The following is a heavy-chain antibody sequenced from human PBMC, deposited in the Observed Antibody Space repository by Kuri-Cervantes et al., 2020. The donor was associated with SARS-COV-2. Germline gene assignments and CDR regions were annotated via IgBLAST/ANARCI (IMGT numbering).Heavy chain of an antibody. Sequence: GESLKISCAASGFTFSSYAMSWVRQAPGKGLEWVSAISSSSSYTNYADSVKGRFTISRDNAKNSLYLQMNSLRAEDTAVYYCARGQGSGWYLGLSANWFDPWGQGTLVTVSS. D-gene: IGHD6-19*01. CDR2: ISSSSSYT. J-gene: IGHJ5*02. CDR1: GFTFSSYA. V-gene: IGHV3-21*01. CDR3: ARGQGSGWYLGLSANWFDP.